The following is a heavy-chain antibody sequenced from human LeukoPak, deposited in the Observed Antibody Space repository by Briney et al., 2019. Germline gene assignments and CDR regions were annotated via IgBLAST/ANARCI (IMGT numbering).Heavy chain of an antibody. CDR3: ARDRTPLGVVLATNTWLDP. V-gene: IGHV1-2*02. CDR1: GYTFTGYY. Sequence: ASVKVSCKASGYTFTGYYMHWVRQAPGQGLEWMGWIHPTSGGTTYAQKFQGRVTMTRDTSVSTAYMELTRLTSADTAVYYCARDRTPLGVVLATNTWLDPGGQEPLFTVSS. D-gene: IGHD2-15*01. J-gene: IGHJ5*02. CDR2: IHPTSGGT.